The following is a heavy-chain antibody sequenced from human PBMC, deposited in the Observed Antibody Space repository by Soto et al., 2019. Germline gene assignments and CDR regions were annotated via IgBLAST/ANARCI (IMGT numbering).Heavy chain of an antibody. Sequence: QITLKESGPPLVKPTQTLTLTCTFSGFSLSTRGVGVGWIRQPPGKALEWLALIYWDDNKRYSPSLKSRLTLTKDTSKNQVVLTMTNMDPVDTATYYCPHRYSYVDPYAFDIWGQGTMVTVSS. CDR2: IYWDDNK. CDR1: GFSLSTRGVG. CDR3: PHRYSYVDPYAFDI. V-gene: IGHV2-5*02. D-gene: IGHD5-18*01. J-gene: IGHJ3*02.